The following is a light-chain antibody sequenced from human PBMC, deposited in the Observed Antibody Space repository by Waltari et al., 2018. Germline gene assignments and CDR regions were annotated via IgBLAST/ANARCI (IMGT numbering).Light chain of an antibody. CDR3: LQYYSFPRT. J-gene: IGKJ1*01. Sequence: DIGMTPSPDSLAVSMGERATINCKSSQTLLYSSDNRNYLSWYHQKPGQPPKLLIYWASTRESGVPDRFSGTGSGTDFTLSISSLQAEDAAVYYCLQYYSFPRTFGQGTKVEIK. V-gene: IGKV4-1*01. CDR2: WAS. CDR1: QTLLYSSDNRNY.